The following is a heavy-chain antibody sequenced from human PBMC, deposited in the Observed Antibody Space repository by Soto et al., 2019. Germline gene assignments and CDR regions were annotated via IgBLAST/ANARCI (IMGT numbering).Heavy chain of an antibody. J-gene: IGHJ4*02. D-gene: IGHD2-21*01. Sequence: QMQLVESGGGVVQPGRSLRVSCATSGFAFSYYGIHWVRQAPGKGLEWVADISHDGKDKWYADSVKGRFTISRDNSENKAEPQKDGPRKEGTAVDFWGRREGGDCHDTRFDFWGQGTLVTVSS. V-gene: IGHV3-30*03. CDR2: ISHDGKDK. CDR1: GFAFSYYG. CDR3: GRREGGDCHDTRFDF.